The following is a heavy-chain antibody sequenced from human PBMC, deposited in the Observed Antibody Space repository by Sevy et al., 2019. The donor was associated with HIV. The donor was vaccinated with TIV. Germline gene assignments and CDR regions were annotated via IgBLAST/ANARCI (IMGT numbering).Heavy chain of an antibody. D-gene: IGHD5-12*01. CDR1: GFTFSSYS. CDR3: ARSVGDGYNNWFDP. J-gene: IGHJ5*02. V-gene: IGHV3-21*01. CDR2: ISSSSYI. Sequence: GGSLRLACAASGFTFSSYSMNWVRQAPGKGLEWVSSISSSSYIYYADSVKGRFTISRDNAKNSLYLQMNSLRAEDTAVYYCARSVGDGYNNWFDPWGQGTLVTVSS.